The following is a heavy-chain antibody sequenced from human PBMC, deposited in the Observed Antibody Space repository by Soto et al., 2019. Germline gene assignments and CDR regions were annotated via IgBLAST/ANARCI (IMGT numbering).Heavy chain of an antibody. J-gene: IGHJ4*02. D-gene: IGHD1-20*01. CDR2: INHSGST. CDR3: ARGEGVTGTTF. V-gene: IGHV4-34*01. CDR1: GGSFSDYY. Sequence: QVQLQQWGAGLLKPSETLSLTCAVYGGSFSDYYWSWIRQPPGKGLEWIGEINHSGSTNYNPSLKSRVTISVDTSKNQFSLKLSSVTAADTAVYYCARGEGVTGTTFWGQGTLVTVSS.